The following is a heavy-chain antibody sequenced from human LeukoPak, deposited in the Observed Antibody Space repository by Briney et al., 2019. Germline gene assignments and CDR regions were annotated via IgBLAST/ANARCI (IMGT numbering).Heavy chain of an antibody. D-gene: IGHD6-19*01. CDR1: GFTFSDYY. CDR3: ARDQVSVAGTGIDY. V-gene: IGHV3-11*04. J-gene: IGHJ4*02. CDR2: ISSSGNTI. Sequence: GGSLRLSCAASGFTFSDYYMSWIRQAPGKGLEWVSYISSSGNTIYSADSVKGRFTISRDNVKNSLYLQMNSLRAEDTAVYYCARDQVSVAGTGIDYWGQGTLVTVSS.